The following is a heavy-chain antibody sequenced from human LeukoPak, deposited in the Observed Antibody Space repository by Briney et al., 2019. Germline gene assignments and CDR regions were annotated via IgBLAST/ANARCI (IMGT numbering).Heavy chain of an antibody. CDR3: ATRWFTDYYYGMDV. CDR2: ISYDGSNK. J-gene: IGHJ6*02. Sequence: GGSLRLSCAASKFTFSSYAMHWVRQAPGKGLEWVAVISYDGSNKYYADSVKGRFTISRDNSKNTLYLQMNSLRAEGTAVYYCATRWFTDYYYGMDVWGQGTTVTVSS. CDR1: KFTFSSYA. V-gene: IGHV3-30-3*01. D-gene: IGHD2-15*01.